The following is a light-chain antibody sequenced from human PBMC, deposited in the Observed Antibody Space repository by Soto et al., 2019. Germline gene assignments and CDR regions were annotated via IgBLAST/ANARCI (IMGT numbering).Light chain of an antibody. CDR2: DAS. CDR3: QQRSNWPPT. CDR1: QSVSSSY. Sequence: EIVLTQSPGTLSLSPGERATLSWRASQSVSSSYLAWYQQKPGQAPRLLIYDASNRATGIPARFSGSGYGTDFNLTISSLEPEDFAVYYCQQRSNWPPTFGQGTRLEIK. V-gene: IGKV3-11*01. J-gene: IGKJ5*01.